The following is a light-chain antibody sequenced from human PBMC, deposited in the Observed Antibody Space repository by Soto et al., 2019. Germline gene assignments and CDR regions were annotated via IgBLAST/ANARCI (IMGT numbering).Light chain of an antibody. J-gene: IGKJ2*01. Sequence: EIVLTQSPGTLSLSPGERATLSCRASQSVSSSYLAWYQQKPGQAPRLLIYGASSRATGIPDRVSGSGSGTDFALTISRLEPEDFAVYYGQQYGSSPHFGQGTKLEIK. V-gene: IGKV3-20*01. CDR3: QQYGSSPH. CDR1: QSVSSSY. CDR2: GAS.